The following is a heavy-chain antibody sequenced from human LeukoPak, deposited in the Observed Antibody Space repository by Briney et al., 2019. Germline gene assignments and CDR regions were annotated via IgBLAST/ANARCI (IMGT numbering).Heavy chain of an antibody. V-gene: IGHV1-2*04. CDR1: GYTFTGYY. Sequence: GASVNVSCKASGYTFTGYYMHWVRPAPGQGLEWMGWINPNSGGTNYAQKFQGWVTMTRDTSISTAYMELSRLRSDDTAVYYCARGSSGAMAFNWFDPWGQGTLVTVSS. CDR2: INPNSGGT. D-gene: IGHD1-26*01. J-gene: IGHJ5*02. CDR3: ARGSSGAMAFNWFDP.